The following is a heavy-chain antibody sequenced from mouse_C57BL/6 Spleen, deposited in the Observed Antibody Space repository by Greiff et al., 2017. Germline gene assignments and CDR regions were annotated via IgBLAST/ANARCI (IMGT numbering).Heavy chain of an antibody. D-gene: IGHD2-3*01. CDR2: ISYDGSN. CDR3: ERDRVYDGSGFAY. J-gene: IGHJ3*01. Sequence: ESGPGLVKPSQSLSLTCSVTGYSITSGYYWNWIRQFPGNKLEWMGYISYDGSNNYNPSLKNRISITRDTSKNQFFLKLNSVTTEDTATYYCERDRVYDGSGFAYWGQGTLVTVSA. CDR1: GYSITSGYY. V-gene: IGHV3-6*01.